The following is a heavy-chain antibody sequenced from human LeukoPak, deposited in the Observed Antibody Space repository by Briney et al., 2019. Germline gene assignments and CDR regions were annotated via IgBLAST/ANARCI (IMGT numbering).Heavy chain of an antibody. Sequence: PSETLSLTCAVSGYSISSGYYWGWIRQPPGKGLEWIGSIYHSGSTYYNPSLKSRVTISVDTSKNQFSLKLSSVTASDPAVYYCARYYYDSSGYSTADTNYWGQGTLVTVSS. CDR3: ARYYYDSSGYSTADTNY. V-gene: IGHV4-38-2*01. CDR2: IYHSGST. D-gene: IGHD3-22*01. CDR1: GYSISSGYY. J-gene: IGHJ4*02.